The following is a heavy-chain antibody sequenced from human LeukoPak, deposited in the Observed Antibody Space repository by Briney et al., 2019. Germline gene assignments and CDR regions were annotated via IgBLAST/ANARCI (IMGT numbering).Heavy chain of an antibody. Sequence: SETLSLTCTVYGGSFSGNYWSWIRQSPGKGLEWIGDINHRGSTNCNPSLKSRVTMSVDTSNNQFSLRLSPVTAADTAVYYCARNLRGFCSSSSCHGFDFWGQGTLVTVSS. J-gene: IGHJ4*02. D-gene: IGHD2-2*01. CDR1: GGSFSGNY. CDR2: INHRGST. CDR3: ARNLRGFCSSSSCHGFDF. V-gene: IGHV4-34*01.